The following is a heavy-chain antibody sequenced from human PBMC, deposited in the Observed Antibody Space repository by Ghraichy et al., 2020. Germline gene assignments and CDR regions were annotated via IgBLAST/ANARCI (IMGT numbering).Heavy chain of an antibody. D-gene: IGHD6-13*01. CDR1: GYSFISYV. CDR3: ARGLAAAGTGGGVD. V-gene: IGHV1-3*01. Sequence: ASVKVSCKASGYSFISYVIHWVRQAPGQRLEWMGWINAANDNTKYSEKFQGRVTITRDTSASTAYMELSSLRSEDTGTYYCARGLAAAGTGGGVDWGQGTLVTVSS. J-gene: IGHJ4*02. CDR2: INAANDNT.